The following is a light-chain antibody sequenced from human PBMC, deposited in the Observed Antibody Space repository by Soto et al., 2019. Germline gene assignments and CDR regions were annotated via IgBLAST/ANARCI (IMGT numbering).Light chain of an antibody. CDR2: ATS. Sequence: DIQMTRSPSSLCASVGDRVNITCRASQTVSSYLNWYQQKPGTVPKLLIYATSNLQSGVPSRFSGRGFGTDFTLTISSLQPEDFATYYCQQSFTTPSFGQGTRLEI. CDR3: QQSFTTPS. CDR1: QTVSSY. V-gene: IGKV1-39*01. J-gene: IGKJ5*01.